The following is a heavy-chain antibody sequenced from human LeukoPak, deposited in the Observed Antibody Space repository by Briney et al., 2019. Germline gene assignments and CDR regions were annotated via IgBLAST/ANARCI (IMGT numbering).Heavy chain of an antibody. CDR3: ARDIAVAGTGAFDI. CDR1: GASISSYY. J-gene: IGHJ3*02. Sequence: SETLSLTRSVSGASISSYYYHWIRQPPGKGLEWIGYIYYSGSTNYNPSLKSRVTISVDTSKNQFSLKLSSVTAADTAVYYCARDIAVAGTGAFDIWGQGTMVTVSS. V-gene: IGHV4-59*01. D-gene: IGHD6-19*01. CDR2: IYYSGST.